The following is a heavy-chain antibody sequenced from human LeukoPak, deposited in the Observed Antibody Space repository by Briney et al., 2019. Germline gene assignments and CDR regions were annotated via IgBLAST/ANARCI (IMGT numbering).Heavy chain of an antibody. CDR2: INPNSGGT. CDR3: AREDRSAWYRRPDFDY. J-gene: IGHJ4*02. Sequence: ASVKVSCKASGYTFTDCYMRWVRQAPGQGLEWMGWINPNSGGTTYAQKFQGRVTMTRDTSIRTAYMEVSSLKSDDTAVYYCAREDRSAWYRRPDFDYWGQGTLVTVSS. D-gene: IGHD6-19*01. V-gene: IGHV1-2*02. CDR1: GYTFTDCY.